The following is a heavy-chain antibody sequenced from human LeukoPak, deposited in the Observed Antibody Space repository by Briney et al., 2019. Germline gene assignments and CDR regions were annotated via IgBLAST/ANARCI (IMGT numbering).Heavy chain of an antibody. V-gene: IGHV4-34*01. CDR1: GGSFSGYY. D-gene: IGHD6-19*01. CDR3: ARGAAVAGTFDY. J-gene: IGHJ4*02. CDR2: IYYSGST. Sequence: PSETLSLTCAVYGGSFSGYYWSWIRQPPGKGLEWIGSIYYSGSTYYNPSLKSRVTISVDTSKNQFSLKLSSVTAADTAVYYCARGAAVAGTFDYWGQGTLVTVSS.